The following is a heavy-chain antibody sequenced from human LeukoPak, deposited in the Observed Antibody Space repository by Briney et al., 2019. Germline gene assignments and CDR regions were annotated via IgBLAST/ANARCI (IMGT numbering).Heavy chain of an antibody. V-gene: IGHV4-39*01. CDR3: ASTPSGSSAWYYFDE. D-gene: IGHD6-19*01. CDR1: GVSISSSSDY. J-gene: IGHJ4*02. Sequence: SETLSLTCTVSGVSISSSSDYWGWIRQPPGKGLEWIGSIYYSGNTYYNPSLKSRVTISVDTSKKQFSLKLSSVTAADTAVYYCASTPSGSSAWYYFDEWGQGTLVTVSS. CDR2: IYYSGNT.